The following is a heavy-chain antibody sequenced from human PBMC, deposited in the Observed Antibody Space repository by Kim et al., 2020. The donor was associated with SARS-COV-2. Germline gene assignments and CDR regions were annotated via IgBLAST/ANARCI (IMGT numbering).Heavy chain of an antibody. V-gene: IGHV1-69*04. CDR2: IIPILGIA. Sequence: SVKVSCRASGGTFSSYAISWVRQAPGQGLEWMGRIIPILGIANYAQKFQGRVTITADKSTSTAYMELSSLRSEDTAVYYCARDDTITMVRGVIGTYYYYGMDVWGQGTTVTVSS. J-gene: IGHJ6*02. D-gene: IGHD3-10*01. CDR3: ARDDTITMVRGVIGTYYYYGMDV. CDR1: GGTFSSYA.